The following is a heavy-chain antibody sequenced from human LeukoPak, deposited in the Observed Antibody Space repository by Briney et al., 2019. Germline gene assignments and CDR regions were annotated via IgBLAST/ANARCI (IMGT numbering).Heavy chain of an antibody. CDR1: GNTFTGYY. CDR3: ATVKAKDAFDI. Sequence: ASVKVSCKTSGNTFTGYYIHWVRQAPGQGPEWMGWINPNSGGTNYAQKFQGRVTMTRDTSISTAYMELTRLGSDDTAVYYCATVKAKDAFDIRGQGTMVTVSS. J-gene: IGHJ3*02. V-gene: IGHV1-2*02. CDR2: INPNSGGT.